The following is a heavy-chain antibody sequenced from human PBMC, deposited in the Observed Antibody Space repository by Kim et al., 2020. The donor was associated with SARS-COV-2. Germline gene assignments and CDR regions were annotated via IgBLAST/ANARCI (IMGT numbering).Heavy chain of an antibody. Sequence: RVTISVDTSKNQFSLKLSSVTAADTAVYYCARGPGLRYFDWLRTTRPFDYWGQGTLVTVSS. CDR3: ARGPGLRYFDWLRTTRPFDY. V-gene: IGHV4-34*01. J-gene: IGHJ4*02. D-gene: IGHD3-9*01.